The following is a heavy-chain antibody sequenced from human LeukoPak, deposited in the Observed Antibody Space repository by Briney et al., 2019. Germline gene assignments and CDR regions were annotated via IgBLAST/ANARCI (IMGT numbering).Heavy chain of an antibody. CDR3: ARGGYYDSSGYRNIYFDY. V-gene: IGHV3-30*04. J-gene: IGHJ4*02. D-gene: IGHD3-22*01. CDR1: GFTFSSYA. Sequence: GGSLRLSCAASGFTFSSYAMHWVRQAPGQGLEWVAVISYDGSNKYYADSVKGRFTISRDNSKNTLYLQMNSLRAEDTAVYCCARGGYYDSSGYRNIYFDYWGQGTLVTVSS. CDR2: ISYDGSNK.